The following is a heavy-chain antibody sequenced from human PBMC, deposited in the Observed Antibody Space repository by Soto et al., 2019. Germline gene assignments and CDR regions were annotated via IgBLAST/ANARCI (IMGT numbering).Heavy chain of an antibody. D-gene: IGHD6-13*01. CDR3: AKNGASSKTWYMWYYALDV. CDR2: ISSSGGNT. Sequence: GGSLRLSCAASGFTFGDYAMTWVRQAPGKGLEWVSGISSSGGNTYYADSVKGRFTITRDNSKNTLSLQMDSLRAEDTAVYYCAKNGASSKTWYMWYYALDVWGQGTTVTVCS. J-gene: IGHJ6*02. CDR1: GFTFGDYA. V-gene: IGHV3-23*01.